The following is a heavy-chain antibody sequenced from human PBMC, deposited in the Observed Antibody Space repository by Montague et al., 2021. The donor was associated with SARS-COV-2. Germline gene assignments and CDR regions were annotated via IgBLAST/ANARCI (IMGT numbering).Heavy chain of an antibody. CDR2: IYYSGST. Sequence: SETLSLTCTVSGGSISSYYWSWIRQPPGKGLEWIGYIYYSGSTNYNPSLKSRVTILVDMSKNRFSLKLSSVTAADTAVYYCARGMGGSYLYYFDYWGQGTLVTVSS. J-gene: IGHJ4*02. CDR3: ARGMGGSYLYYFDY. CDR1: GGSISSYY. V-gene: IGHV4-59*01. D-gene: IGHD1-26*01.